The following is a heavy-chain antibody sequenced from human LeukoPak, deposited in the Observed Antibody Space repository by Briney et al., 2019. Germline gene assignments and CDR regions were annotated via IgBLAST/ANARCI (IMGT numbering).Heavy chain of an antibody. Sequence: SETLSLTCTVSGGSISSYYWSWIRQPAGKGLEWIGRIYTSGSTNYNPSLKSRVTMSVDTSKNQFSLKLSSVTAADTAVYYCARDSCSSTSCYSHYYCYYMDVWGKGTTVTVSS. J-gene: IGHJ6*03. CDR1: GGSISSYY. D-gene: IGHD2-2*01. CDR2: IYTSGST. CDR3: ARDSCSSTSCYSHYYCYYMDV. V-gene: IGHV4-4*07.